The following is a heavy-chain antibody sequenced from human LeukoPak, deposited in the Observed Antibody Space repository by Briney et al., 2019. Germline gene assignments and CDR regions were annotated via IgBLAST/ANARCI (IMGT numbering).Heavy chain of an antibody. D-gene: IGHD5-18*01. CDR3: ARPREVDTTMVPPLYYYYMDV. CDR2: ISYDGSNK. CDR1: GFTFSSYG. J-gene: IGHJ6*03. V-gene: IGHV3-30*03. Sequence: GRSLRLSCAASGFTFSSYGMHWVRQAPGKGLEWVAVISYDGSNKYYADSVKGRFTISRDNSKNTLYLQMNSLRAEDTAVYYCARPREVDTTMVPPLYYYYMDVWGKGTTVTVSS.